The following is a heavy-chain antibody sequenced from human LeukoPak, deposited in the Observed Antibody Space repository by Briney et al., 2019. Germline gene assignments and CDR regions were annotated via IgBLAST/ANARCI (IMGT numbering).Heavy chain of an antibody. CDR1: GGSVSDYY. CDR3: ARSPMVRGVIAQYYFDY. Sequence: PSETLSLTCTISGGSVSDYYRSWIRQSPGKGLEWIGYIYHTGSTSYSPSLKSRVTISADTSQNQFSLKLSSVTAADTAVYYCARSPMVRGVIAQYYFDYWGQGTLVTVSS. J-gene: IGHJ4*02. V-gene: IGHV4-59*02. D-gene: IGHD3-10*01. CDR2: IYHTGST.